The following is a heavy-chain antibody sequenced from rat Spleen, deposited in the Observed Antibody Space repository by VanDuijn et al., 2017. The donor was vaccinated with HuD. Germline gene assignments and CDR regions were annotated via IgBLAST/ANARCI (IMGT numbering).Heavy chain of an antibody. CDR3: GSQGGGFAS. V-gene: IGHV5-20*01. CDR2: IHYDVTDT. Sequence: EVQLVESGGGLVQPGGSLKLSCAASGFTFSDSYMAWVRQAPTKGLEWVASIHYDVTDTYYRDSVKGRFTISRDDAESSLYLQMDSLKSDDTATYYCGSQGGGFASWGQGTLVTVSS. CDR1: GFTFSDSY. D-gene: IGHD3-1*01. J-gene: IGHJ3*01.